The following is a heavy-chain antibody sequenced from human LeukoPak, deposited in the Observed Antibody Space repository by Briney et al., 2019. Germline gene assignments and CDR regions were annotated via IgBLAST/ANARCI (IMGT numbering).Heavy chain of an antibody. J-gene: IGHJ4*02. CDR2: INASNGNT. CDR1: GYTFTSYA. V-gene: IGHV1-3*01. Sequence: GASVKVSCKASGYTFTSYAMHWVRQAPGQRHGWMGWINASNGNTKYSQKFQGRVTITRDTSASTAYMELSSLRSEDTAVYYCARDPRYSSGWYDYWGQGTLVTVSS. D-gene: IGHD6-19*01. CDR3: ARDPRYSSGWYDY.